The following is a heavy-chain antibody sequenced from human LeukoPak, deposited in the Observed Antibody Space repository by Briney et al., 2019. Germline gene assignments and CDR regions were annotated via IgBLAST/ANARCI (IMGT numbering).Heavy chain of an antibody. CDR2: IYSEGST. Sequence: GGSLRLSCAASGFTVSDNYISWVRQAPGKGLQWVAIIYSEGSTFYADPLEGRFTLSRDTSKNTLSLQMDSLRVEDTAVYYCAKIRVSRYPHNGVDVWGQGATVIVA. J-gene: IGHJ6*02. D-gene: IGHD3-16*02. CDR3: AKIRVSRYPHNGVDV. CDR1: GFTVSDNY. V-gene: IGHV3-66*01.